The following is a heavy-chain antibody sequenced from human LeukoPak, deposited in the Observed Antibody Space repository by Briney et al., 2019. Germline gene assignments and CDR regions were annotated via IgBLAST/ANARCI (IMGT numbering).Heavy chain of an antibody. CDR3: ARDPHYYGSGKNYYFDY. CDR1: GRTFSSYA. V-gene: IGHV1-69*06. CDR2: ILPIFGTA. D-gene: IGHD3-10*01. J-gene: IGHJ4*02. Sequence: GASVKVVCKASGRTFSSYAISWVRQAPGQGLGWMGGILPIFGTANYAQKFQGRVTITADKSTSTAYMELSSLRSEDTAVYYCARDPHYYGSGKNYYFDYWGQGTLVTVSS.